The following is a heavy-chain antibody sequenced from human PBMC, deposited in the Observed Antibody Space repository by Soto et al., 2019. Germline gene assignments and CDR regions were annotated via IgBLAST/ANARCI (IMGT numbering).Heavy chain of an antibody. J-gene: IGHJ4*02. D-gene: IGHD2-21*02. CDR3: ARTPRLANCGGDCYPFDY. V-gene: IGHV4-39*01. Sequence: QLQLQESGPGLVKPSETLSLTCIVSGDSISSTSYYWGWIRQSPGKGLEWIGSIYYSGSTYYNPSLKSRVTISVDPSKTQFSLKVTSVTAADTAVYYCARTPRLANCGGDCYPFDYWGQGTLVTVSS. CDR1: GDSISSTSYY. CDR2: IYYSGST.